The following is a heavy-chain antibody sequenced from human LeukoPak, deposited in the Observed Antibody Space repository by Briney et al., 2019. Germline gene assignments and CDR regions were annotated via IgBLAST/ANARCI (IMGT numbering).Heavy chain of an antibody. CDR2: INHSGST. Sequence: SETLSLTCAVYGGSFSGYYWSWIRQPPGKGLEWIGEINHSGSTNYNPSLKSRVTISVDTSKNQFSLKLSSVTAADTAVYYCARGRVRVAGYCSSTSCYTNNWFDPWGQGTLVTVSS. D-gene: IGHD2-2*02. J-gene: IGHJ5*02. CDR1: GGSFSGYY. CDR3: ARGRVRVAGYCSSTSCYTNNWFDP. V-gene: IGHV4-34*01.